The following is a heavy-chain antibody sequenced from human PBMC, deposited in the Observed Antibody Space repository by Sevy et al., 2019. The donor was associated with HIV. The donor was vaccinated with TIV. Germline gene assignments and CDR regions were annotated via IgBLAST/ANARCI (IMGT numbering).Heavy chain of an antibody. CDR3: ARDCSSTSCLWGLDV. J-gene: IGHJ6*02. Sequence: GGSLRLSCADSGFTFSSYAMHWVRQAPGKGLEWVAVMSYDGTNEYYADSVKGRFTISRDNSKNTLFLQMNSLRAEDTAVYYCARDCSSTSCLWGLDVWGQGTTVTVSS. V-gene: IGHV3-30*04. D-gene: IGHD2-2*01. CDR2: MSYDGTNE. CDR1: GFTFSSYA.